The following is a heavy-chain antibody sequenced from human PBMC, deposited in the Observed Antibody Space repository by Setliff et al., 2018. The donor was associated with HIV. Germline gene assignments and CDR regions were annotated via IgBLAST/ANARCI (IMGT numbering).Heavy chain of an antibody. V-gene: IGHV4-39*01. D-gene: IGHD3-22*01. CDR1: GDSISRRIYY. CDR2: FYHSGST. J-gene: IGHJ5*02. Sequence: SETLSLTCTVSGDSISRRIYYWGWIRQPPGKGLEWIGNFYHSGSTYYNPSLKSRVTISVDTSKNQFSLKLSSVTAADAAVYYCASRVYYYDSSGYLREEGFDPWGQGTLVTVSS. CDR3: ASRVYYYDSSGYLREEGFDP.